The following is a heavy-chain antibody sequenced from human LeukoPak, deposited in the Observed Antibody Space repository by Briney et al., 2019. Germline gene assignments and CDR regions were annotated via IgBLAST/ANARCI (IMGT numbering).Heavy chain of an antibody. CDR1: GGSISTGGYY. CDR3: AGSLSGDYYAY. Sequence: SETLSLTCTVSGGSISTGGYYWTWVRPHPGKGLEWIGYIYYSGSTYYNPSLKSRVTISVDTSKNQFSLKVSSVPAADTAVYYCAGSLSGDYYAYWGRGTLVTVSS. CDR2: IYYSGST. V-gene: IGHV4-31*03. J-gene: IGHJ4*02. D-gene: IGHD2/OR15-2a*01.